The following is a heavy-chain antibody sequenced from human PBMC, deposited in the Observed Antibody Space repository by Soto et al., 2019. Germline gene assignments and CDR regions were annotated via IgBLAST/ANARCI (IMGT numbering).Heavy chain of an antibody. D-gene: IGHD6-13*01. Sequence: QLQLQESGPGLVKPSETLSLTCTVSGGSISSSSYYWGWIRQPPGKGLEWIGSIYYSGSTYYNPSLKSRVTISVDTSKNQFSLKLSSVTAADTAVYYCARRREQLVNWFDPWGQGTLVTVSS. CDR3: ARRREQLVNWFDP. V-gene: IGHV4-39*01. CDR2: IYYSGST. J-gene: IGHJ5*02. CDR1: GGSISSSSYY.